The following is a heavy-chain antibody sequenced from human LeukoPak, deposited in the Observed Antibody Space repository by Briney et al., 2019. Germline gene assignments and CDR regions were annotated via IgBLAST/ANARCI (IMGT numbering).Heavy chain of an antibody. D-gene: IGHD4-23*01. V-gene: IGHV4-38-2*02. CDR2: IYHSGST. CDR3: AGEGYGGNPAPFDY. CDR1: GYSISSGYY. Sequence: SETLSLTCTVSGYSISSGYYWGWIRQPPGKGLEWIGSIYHSGSTYYNPTLKSRVTISVDTSKNQFSLKLSSVTAADTAVYYCAGEGYGGNPAPFDYWGQGTLVTVSS. J-gene: IGHJ4*02.